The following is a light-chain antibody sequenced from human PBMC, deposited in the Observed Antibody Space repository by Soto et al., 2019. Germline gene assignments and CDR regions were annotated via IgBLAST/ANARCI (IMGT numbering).Light chain of an antibody. V-gene: IGLV2-14*01. CDR3: SSYSTSSTPVL. J-gene: IGLJ2*01. Sequence: QSVLTQPASVSGSPGQSIAISCTGTSSDVGGYNYVSWYQQHPGKAPKLMIYDVSHRPSGVSNRFSGSKSGNTASLTISGLQAEDEADYYCSSYSTSSTPVLFGGGTKVTVL. CDR2: DVS. CDR1: SSDVGGYNY.